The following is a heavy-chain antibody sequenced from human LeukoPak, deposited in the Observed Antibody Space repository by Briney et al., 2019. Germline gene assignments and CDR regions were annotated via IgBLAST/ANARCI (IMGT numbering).Heavy chain of an antibody. CDR2: TNHSGST. V-gene: IGHV4-34*01. Sequence: SETLSLTCAVYGGSFSGYYWSWIRQPPGKGLEWIGETNHSGSTNYNPSLKSRVTISVDTSKNQFSLKLNSVTAADTAVYYCARRSGGSSRVDYWGQGTLVTVSS. CDR1: GGSFSGYY. J-gene: IGHJ4*02. CDR3: ARRSGGSSRVDY. D-gene: IGHD2-15*01.